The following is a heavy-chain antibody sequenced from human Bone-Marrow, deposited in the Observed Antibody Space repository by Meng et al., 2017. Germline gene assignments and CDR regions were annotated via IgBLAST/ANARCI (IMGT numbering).Heavy chain of an antibody. CDR1: GFTFSSYS. J-gene: IGHJ6*02. CDR2: ISSNSSYI. V-gene: IGHV3-21*01. D-gene: IGHD2-15*01. CDR3: ARGGSYCSGGSCYSRPSYYYYYYGMDV. Sequence: GESLKISCAASGFTFSSYSMNWVRQAPGKGLEWVSSISSNSSYIYYADSVKGRFTISRDNAKNSLYLQMNSLRAEDTAVYYCARGGSYCSGGSCYSRPSYYYYYYGMDVWGQGTTVTVSS.